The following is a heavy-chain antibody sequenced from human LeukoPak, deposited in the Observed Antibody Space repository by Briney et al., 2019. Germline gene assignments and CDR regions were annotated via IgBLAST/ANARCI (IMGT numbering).Heavy chain of an antibody. CDR2: IRYDGSNK. Sequence: GGSLRLSCAASGFTFSSYGMHWVRQAPGKGLEWVAFIRYDGSNKYYADSVKGRFTISRDNSKNTLSLQMNSLRAEDTAVYYCAKPRGYYDSSGNYFDYWGQGTLVTVSS. V-gene: IGHV3-30*02. CDR1: GFTFSSYG. J-gene: IGHJ4*02. CDR3: AKPRGYYDSSGNYFDY. D-gene: IGHD3-22*01.